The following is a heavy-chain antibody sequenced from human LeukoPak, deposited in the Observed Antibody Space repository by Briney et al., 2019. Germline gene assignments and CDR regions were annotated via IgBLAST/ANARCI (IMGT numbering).Heavy chain of an antibody. CDR2: IYYSGST. Sequence: SETLSLTCAVYGGSFSGYYWSWIRQPPGKGLEWIGYIYYSGSTYYNPSLKSRVTISVDTSKNQFSLKLSSVTAADTAVYYCARDIAGDLPDYWYFDLWGRGTLVTVSS. D-gene: IGHD7-27*01. V-gene: IGHV4-30-4*08. CDR1: GGSFSGYY. J-gene: IGHJ2*01. CDR3: ARDIAGDLPDYWYFDL.